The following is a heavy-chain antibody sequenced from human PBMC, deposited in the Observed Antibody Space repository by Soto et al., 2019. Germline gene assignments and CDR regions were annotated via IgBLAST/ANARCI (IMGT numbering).Heavy chain of an antibody. Sequence: QVQLQESGPGLVKPSGTLSLTCAVSGGSISSSNWWSWVRQPPGKGLEWIGEIYHSGSTNYNPSLKSRGTISVDKSKNQFSLKLSSVTAADTAVYYCARVVESARGGYNHFDYWGQGTLVTVSS. V-gene: IGHV4-4*02. D-gene: IGHD5-12*01. J-gene: IGHJ4*02. CDR1: GGSISSSNW. CDR2: IYHSGST. CDR3: ARVVESARGGYNHFDY.